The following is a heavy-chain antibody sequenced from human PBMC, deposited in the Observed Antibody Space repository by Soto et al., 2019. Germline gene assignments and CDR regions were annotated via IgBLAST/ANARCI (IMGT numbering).Heavy chain of an antibody. D-gene: IGHD7-27*01. CDR2: LVPIFLTA. CDR3: TRGLGYSAS. CDR1: GDNFNNDA. V-gene: IGHV1-69*06. Sequence: QVQLVQSGTEVKKPGSSVKVSCQASGDNFNNDAINWVRQAPGQGLEWMGGLVPIFLTANYAQKFQGRVTITADRSTSTAYMGLSSLISEDTAVYYCTRGLGYSASWGQGTLVTVSS. J-gene: IGHJ4*02.